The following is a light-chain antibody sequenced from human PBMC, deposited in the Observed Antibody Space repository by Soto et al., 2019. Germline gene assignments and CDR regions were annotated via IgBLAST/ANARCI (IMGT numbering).Light chain of an antibody. Sequence: IVLTQSPATLSVSPGEKATLSCSASQSVSSNLAWYQQKPGQAPRLLMYGASTRATAIPARFSGSGSGTEFTLNITSLQAEDIAVYYCQQYDTWHVWTFGQGTKVDIK. CDR1: QSVSSN. CDR3: QQYDTWHVWT. J-gene: IGKJ1*01. CDR2: GAS. V-gene: IGKV3-15*01.